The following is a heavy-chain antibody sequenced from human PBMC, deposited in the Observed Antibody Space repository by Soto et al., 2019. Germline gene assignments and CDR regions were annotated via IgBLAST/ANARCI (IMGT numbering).Heavy chain of an antibody. CDR3: ARNPVNWKHSYMDV. CDR2: INAGNGNT. J-gene: IGHJ6*03. Sequence: ASVNVSCKASGYTFTSYAMHWVRQAPGQRLEWMGWINAGNGNTKYSQKFQGRVTITRDTSASTAYMELSSLRSEDTAVYYCARNPVNWKHSYMDVWGKGTTVTVSS. V-gene: IGHV1-3*01. CDR1: GYTFTSYA. D-gene: IGHD1-1*01.